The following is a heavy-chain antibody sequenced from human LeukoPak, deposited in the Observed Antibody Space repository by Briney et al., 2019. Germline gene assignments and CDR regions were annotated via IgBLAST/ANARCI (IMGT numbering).Heavy chain of an antibody. Sequence: SETLSLTCTVSGGSISRYYWSWIRQPPGKGLEWIGYIYYSGSTNYNPSLKSRVTISVDTSKNQFSLKLSSVTAADTAVYYCAREVVTANGWFDPWGQGTLVTVSS. J-gene: IGHJ5*02. D-gene: IGHD2-21*02. CDR3: AREVVTANGWFDP. CDR1: GGSISRYY. V-gene: IGHV4-59*01. CDR2: IYYSGST.